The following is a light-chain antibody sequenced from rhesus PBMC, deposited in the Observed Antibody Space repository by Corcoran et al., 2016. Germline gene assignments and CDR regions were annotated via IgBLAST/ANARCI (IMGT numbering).Light chain of an antibody. Sequence: DIQMTQSPSSLSASVGDRVSITCRASEKVNNYLNWYQQKPGKAPKLLINKASTLQSGVPSRFSGSGSGTDYTFTISSLQPEDVATYYGQHGYGTPLAFGGGTKVELK. J-gene: IGKJ4*01. CDR3: QHGYGTPLA. V-gene: IGKV1-74*01. CDR1: EKVNNY. CDR2: KAS.